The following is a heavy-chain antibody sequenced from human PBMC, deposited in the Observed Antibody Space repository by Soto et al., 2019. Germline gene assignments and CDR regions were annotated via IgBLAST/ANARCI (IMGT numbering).Heavy chain of an antibody. CDR3: ARVVYCGGDCYSGDYYYYYMDV. CDR2: ISSSSSYI. J-gene: IGHJ6*03. V-gene: IGHV3-21*01. D-gene: IGHD2-21*01. CDR1: GFTFSSYS. Sequence: TGGSLRLSCAASGFTFSSYSMNWVRQAPGKGLEWVSSISSSSSYIYYADSVKGRFTISRDNAKNSLYLQMNSLRAEDTAVYYCARVVYCGGDCYSGDYYYYYMDVWGKGTTVTVSS.